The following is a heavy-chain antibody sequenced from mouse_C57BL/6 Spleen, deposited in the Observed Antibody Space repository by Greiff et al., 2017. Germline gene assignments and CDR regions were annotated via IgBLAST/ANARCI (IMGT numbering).Heavy chain of an antibody. CDR3: ANREYFDY. J-gene: IGHJ2*01. Sequence: QVHVKQSGAELARPGASVKMSCKASGYTFTSYTMHWVKQRPGQGLEWIGYINPSSGYTKYNQKFKDKATLTADKSSSTAYMQLSSLTSEDSAVYYCANREYFDYWGQGTTLTVSS. CDR2: INPSSGYT. CDR1: GYTFTSYT. V-gene: IGHV1-4*01.